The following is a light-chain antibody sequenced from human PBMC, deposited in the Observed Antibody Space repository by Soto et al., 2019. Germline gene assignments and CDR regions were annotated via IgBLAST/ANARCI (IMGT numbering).Light chain of an antibody. V-gene: IGLV2-14*01. Sequence: QSVLTQPASVSGSPGQSITISCTGTSSDVGYYNYVSWYQQHPGKAPKVLIYEVRNRPSGASSRFSGSKSGNTAFLTISGRQTEDEADYYCSSYTRSSSVLFGGGTKLTVL. J-gene: IGLJ2*01. CDR2: EVR. CDR1: SSDVGYYNY. CDR3: SSYTRSSSVL.